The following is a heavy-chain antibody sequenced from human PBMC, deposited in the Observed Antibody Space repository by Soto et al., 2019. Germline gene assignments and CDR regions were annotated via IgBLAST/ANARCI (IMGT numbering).Heavy chain of an antibody. V-gene: IGHV4-59*12. D-gene: IGHD6-6*01. CDR2: IYYSGST. CDR3: ARGSSSLDY. CDR1: GGSIKSYD. J-gene: IGHJ4*02. Sequence: SETLSLTCAVSGGSIKSYDWSWIRQPPGKGLEWIGYIYYSGSTYSNPSLKSRVTISVDTSKNQFSLKLSSVTAADTAVYYCARGSSSLDYWGQGTLVTVSS.